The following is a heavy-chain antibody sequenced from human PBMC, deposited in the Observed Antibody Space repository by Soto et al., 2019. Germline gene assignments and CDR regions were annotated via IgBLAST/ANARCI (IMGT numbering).Heavy chain of an antibody. J-gene: IGHJ4*02. Sequence: SVKVSCKASGGTFSSYAISWVRQAPGQGLEWMGGIIPIFGTANYAQKFQGRVTITADESTSTAYMELSSLGSEDTAVYYCARHAYSSGWYDSYYFDYWGQGTLVTV. D-gene: IGHD6-19*01. V-gene: IGHV1-69*13. CDR2: IIPIFGTA. CDR3: ARHAYSSGWYDSYYFDY. CDR1: GGTFSSYA.